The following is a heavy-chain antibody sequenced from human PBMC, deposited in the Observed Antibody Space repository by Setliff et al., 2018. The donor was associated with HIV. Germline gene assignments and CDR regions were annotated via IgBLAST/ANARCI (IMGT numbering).Heavy chain of an antibody. V-gene: IGHV7-4-1*02. J-gene: IGHJ5*02. Sequence: ASVKVSCKASGYTFTTYAMNWVRQAPGQGPEWMGWINTNTGNPTYAQGFTGRFVFSLDTSVSTAYLQISSLKAEDSAVYYCARNYYDVWSLSFGGWFDPWGQGTLVTVSS. CDR2: INTNTGNP. CDR1: GYTFTTYA. D-gene: IGHD3-3*01. CDR3: ARNYYDVWSLSFGGWFDP.